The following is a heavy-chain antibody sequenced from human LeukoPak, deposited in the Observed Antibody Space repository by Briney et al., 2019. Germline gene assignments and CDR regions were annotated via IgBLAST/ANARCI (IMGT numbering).Heavy chain of an antibody. Sequence: GASVKVSCKASDYTXTSYDITWVRQAPGQGLEWMGWISPYSANTNYAQKLQGRVTMTADTSTSTAYMELRSLRSDDTAVYFCATIANGGNFFDNWGQGTLVTVSS. CDR2: ISPYSANT. V-gene: IGHV1-18*01. CDR1: DYTXTSYD. J-gene: IGHJ4*02. D-gene: IGHD4-23*01. CDR3: ATIANGGNFFDN.